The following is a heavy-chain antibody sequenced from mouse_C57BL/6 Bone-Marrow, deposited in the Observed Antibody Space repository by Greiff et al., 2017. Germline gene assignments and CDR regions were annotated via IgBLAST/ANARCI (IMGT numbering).Heavy chain of an antibody. V-gene: IGHV1-15*01. D-gene: IGHD3-2*02. J-gene: IGHJ2*01. CDR2: IDPETGGT. Sequence: VQLQQSGAELVRPGASVTLSCKASGYTFTDYEMHWVKQTPVHGLEWIGAIDPETGGTAYNQKFKGKAILTADKSSSTASMELRSLTSEDSAVYYCTKGLRSYYFDYWGQGTTLTVSS. CDR1: GYTFTDYE. CDR3: TKGLRSYYFDY.